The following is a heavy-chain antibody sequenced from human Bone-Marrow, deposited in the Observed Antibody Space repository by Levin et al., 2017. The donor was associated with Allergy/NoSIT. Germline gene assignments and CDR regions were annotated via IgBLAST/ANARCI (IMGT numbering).Heavy chain of an antibody. Sequence: PGGSLRLSCAASGFTFSSYSMNWVRQAPGKGLEWVSYISSSSSTIYYADSVKGRFTISRDNAKNSLYLQMNSLRAEDTAVYYCCVATPLDYWGQGTLVTVSS. CDR1: GFTFSSYS. D-gene: IGHD5-12*01. CDR3: CVATPLDY. J-gene: IGHJ4*02. V-gene: IGHV3-48*01. CDR2: ISSSSSTI.